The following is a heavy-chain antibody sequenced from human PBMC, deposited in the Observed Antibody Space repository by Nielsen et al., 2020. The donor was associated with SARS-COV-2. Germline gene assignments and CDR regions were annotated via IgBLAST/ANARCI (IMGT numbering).Heavy chain of an antibody. V-gene: IGHV3-23*01. CDR1: GFTFSSYA. Sequence: LSLTCAASGFTFSSYAMSWVRQAPGKGLEWVSAISGSGGSTYYADSVKGRFTISRDNSKNTLYLQMNSLRAEDTAVYYCAKGGIVGATFDYWGQGTLVTVSS. D-gene: IGHD1-26*01. CDR2: ISGSGGST. CDR3: AKGGIVGATFDY. J-gene: IGHJ4*02.